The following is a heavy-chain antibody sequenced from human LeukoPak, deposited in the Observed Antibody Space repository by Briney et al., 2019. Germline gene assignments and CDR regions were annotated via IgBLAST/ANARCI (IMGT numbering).Heavy chain of an antibody. CDR2: INPSGST. CDR3: ARGDYYDSSGYYYGWFDP. Sequence: PSETLSLTCAVYGGSFSGYYWGWIRQPPGKGLEWIGEINPSGSTNYNPSLKSRVTISVDTSKNQFSLKLSSVTAADTAVYYCARGDYYDSSGYYYGWFDPWGQGTLVTVSS. V-gene: IGHV4-34*01. CDR1: GGSFSGYY. J-gene: IGHJ5*02. D-gene: IGHD3-22*01.